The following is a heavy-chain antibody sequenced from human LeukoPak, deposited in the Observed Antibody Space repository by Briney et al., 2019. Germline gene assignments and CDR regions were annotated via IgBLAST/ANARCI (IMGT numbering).Heavy chain of an antibody. J-gene: IGHJ4*02. CDR3: VRDHNSENWGSLGK. Sequence: VASVTVSCKASGYTFTAYYIHWVGQAPGQGREWMGWISPYTGGTNYAQKFQGRVTITQDRSSNTVYMDLNRLTSDDTALYYCVRDHNSENWGSLGKWGQGTLVTVSS. CDR2: ISPYTGGT. D-gene: IGHD7-27*01. CDR1: GYTFTAYY. V-gene: IGHV1-2*02.